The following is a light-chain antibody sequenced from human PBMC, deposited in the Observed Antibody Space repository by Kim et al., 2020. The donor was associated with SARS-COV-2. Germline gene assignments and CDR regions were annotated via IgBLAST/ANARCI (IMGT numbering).Light chain of an antibody. CDR1: QSVSSSY. V-gene: IGKV3-20*01. CDR2: GAS. J-gene: IGKJ4*01. CDR3: QQHGNAPLT. Sequence: EIVLTQSPGTLSLSPGERATLSCRASQSVSSSYLAWYQQKPGQAPRLLIYGASSRAAGIPDRFRGSGSGTDFTLTISRLEPEDFAVYYCQQHGNAPLTFGGGTKVDIK.